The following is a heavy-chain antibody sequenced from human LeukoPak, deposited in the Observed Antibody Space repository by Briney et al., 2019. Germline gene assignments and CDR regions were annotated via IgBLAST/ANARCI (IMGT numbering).Heavy chain of an antibody. CDR1: GGTFSSYA. J-gene: IGHJ4*02. CDR3: AREQYGDYDLHFDY. CDR2: IIPIFGTA. D-gene: IGHD4-17*01. V-gene: IGHV1-69*13. Sequence: ASVKVSCKASGGTFSSYAISWVRQAPGQGLEWMGGIIPIFGTANYAQKFQGRVTITADESTGTAYMELSSLRSEDTAVYYCAREQYGDYDLHFDYWGQGTLVTVSS.